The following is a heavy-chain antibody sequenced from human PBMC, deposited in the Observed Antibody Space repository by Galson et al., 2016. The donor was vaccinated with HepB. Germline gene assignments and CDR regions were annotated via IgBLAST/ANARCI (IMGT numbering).Heavy chain of an antibody. CDR2: IHHTGST. CDR3: ARTSFHGSGSYDY. Sequence: SETLSLTCGVSGGSITNGNWWSWVRQSPGKGLQWIGEIHHTGSTNYNPSLKTRLNLSLDIIKKQFSLKLSSVTAADAAVYYCARTSFHGSGSYDYWGQGILVTVSS. CDR1: GGSITNGNW. D-gene: IGHD3-10*01. J-gene: IGHJ4*02. V-gene: IGHV4-4*02.